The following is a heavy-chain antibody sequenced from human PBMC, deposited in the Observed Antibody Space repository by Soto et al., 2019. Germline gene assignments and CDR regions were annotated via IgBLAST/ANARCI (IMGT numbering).Heavy chain of an antibody. D-gene: IGHD3-10*01. CDR3: ASSYYYGSGFSFDL. CDR1: GGSISTYY. CDR2: IYYSGST. J-gene: IGHJ2*01. Sequence: QVQLQESGPGLVKPSETLSLTCTVSGGSISTYYWSWIRQPPGKELEWIGFIYYSGSTNYNPSLKSRGTISVDTSKNQFSLKLSSVTAADTAVYYCASSYYYGSGFSFDLWGRGTLVTVSS. V-gene: IGHV4-59*01.